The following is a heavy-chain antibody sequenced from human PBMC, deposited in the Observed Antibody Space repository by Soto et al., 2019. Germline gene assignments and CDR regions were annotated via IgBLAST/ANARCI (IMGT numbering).Heavy chain of an antibody. CDR3: ARDMSEWGYDYVWGSYPTTDAFDI. CDR2: IYYSGST. D-gene: IGHD3-16*02. V-gene: IGHV4-30-4*01. J-gene: IGHJ3*02. Sequence: SETLSLTCTVSGGSISSGDYYWSWIRQPPGKGLEWIGYIYYSGSTYYNPSLKSRVTISVDTSKNQFSLKLSSVTAADTAVYYCARDMSEWGYDYVWGSYPTTDAFDIWGQGTMVTVSS. CDR1: GGSISSGDYY.